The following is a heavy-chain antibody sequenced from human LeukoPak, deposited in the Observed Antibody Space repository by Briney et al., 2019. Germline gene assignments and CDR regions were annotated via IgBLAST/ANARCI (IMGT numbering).Heavy chain of an antibody. J-gene: IGHJ4*02. CDR1: GGSICSYY. CDR3: ASLFDFGGS. CDR2: IYYSGST. Sequence: PSETLSLTCTVSGGSICSYYWSWIRQPPGKGLEWIGYIYYSGSTNYNPSLKSRVTISVDTSKNQFSLKLSSLRSEDTAVYYCASLFDFGGSWGQGTLVTVSS. D-gene: IGHD3-16*01. V-gene: IGHV4-59*01.